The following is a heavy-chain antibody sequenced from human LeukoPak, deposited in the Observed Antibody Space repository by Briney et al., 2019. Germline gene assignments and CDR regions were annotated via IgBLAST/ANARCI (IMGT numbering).Heavy chain of an antibody. V-gene: IGHV3-7*01. CDR2: IKQDGSEK. CDR3: ARDLAGPPQEAFDI. J-gene: IGHJ3*02. CDR1: GLTFSSYW. Sequence: PGGSLRLSCAASGLTFSSYWMSWVRQAPGKGLEWVANIKQDGSEKHYVDSVTGRFTISRDKTKNSLYLQMNSLRADDTAVYYCARDLAGPPQEAFDIWGQGTMVTVSS.